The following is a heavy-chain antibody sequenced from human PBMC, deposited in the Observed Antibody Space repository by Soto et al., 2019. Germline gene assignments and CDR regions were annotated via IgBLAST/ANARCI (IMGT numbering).Heavy chain of an antibody. V-gene: IGHV1-69*01. CDR2: IIPIFGTA. J-gene: IGHJ6*02. CDR3: AREPRGQQLVLDYYYGMDV. CDR1: GGTFSSYA. D-gene: IGHD6-13*01. Sequence: QVQLVQSGAEVKKPGSSVKVSCKASGGTFSSYAISWVRQAPGQGLEWMGGIIPIFGTANYAQKFQGRVTITADESTSTAYMELSSLISEDTAVYYCAREPRGQQLVLDYYYGMDVWGQGTTVTVSS.